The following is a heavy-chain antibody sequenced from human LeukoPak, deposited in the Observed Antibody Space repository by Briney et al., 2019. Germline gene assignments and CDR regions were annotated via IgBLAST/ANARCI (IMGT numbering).Heavy chain of an antibody. CDR1: GFTFSSYA. J-gene: IGHJ4*02. CDR2: ISTSGVST. V-gene: IGHV3-23*01. CDR3: AKNTSGTYLDY. Sequence: PGGSLRLSCAASGFTFSSYAMTWVRQAPGKGLEWVSSISTSGVSTNYAVSVKGRFTIPRDNSKTMVYLQMNSLRAGDTAVYYCAKNTSGTYLDYWGQGILVTVSS. D-gene: IGHD1-26*01.